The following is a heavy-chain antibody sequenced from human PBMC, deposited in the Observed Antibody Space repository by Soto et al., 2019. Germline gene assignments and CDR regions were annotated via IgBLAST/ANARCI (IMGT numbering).Heavy chain of an antibody. CDR3: ARHPFAGTFEY. CDR1: GGSFSGYY. V-gene: IGHV4-34*01. CDR2: INHSGST. D-gene: IGHD6-13*01. J-gene: IGHJ4*02. Sequence: SETLSLTCAVYGGSFSGYYWSWIRQPPGKGLEWIGEINHSGSTNYNPSLKSRVTISVDTSKNQFSLKLSSVTAADTAVYYCARHPFAGTFEYWGQGTLVTVSS.